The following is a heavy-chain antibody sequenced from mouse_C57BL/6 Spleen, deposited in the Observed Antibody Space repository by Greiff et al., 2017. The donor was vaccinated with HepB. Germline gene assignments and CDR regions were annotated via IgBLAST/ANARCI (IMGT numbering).Heavy chain of an antibody. J-gene: IGHJ4*01. CDR1: GYTFTSYW. CDR3: ARRGERAMDY. CDR2: IDPSDSYT. Sequence: QVQLKQPGAELVKPGASVKLSCKASGYTFTSYWMQWVKQRPGQGLEWIGEIDPSDSYTNYNQKFKGKATLTVDTSSSTAYMQLSSLTSEDSAVYYCARRGERAMDYWGQGTSVTVSS. V-gene: IGHV1-50*01.